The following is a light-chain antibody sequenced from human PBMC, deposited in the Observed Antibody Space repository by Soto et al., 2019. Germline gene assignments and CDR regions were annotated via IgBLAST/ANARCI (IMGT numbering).Light chain of an antibody. Sequence: EIVLTQSPGTLYLSPGERATLSCRASQSVSIDLAWYQQKPSQTTRLLIYDAYNRATGTPAKFSGSGSGTNFTFTFSSLEPEDFAVYYCQQRHDSCTFGQGTK. CDR1: QSVSID. CDR3: QQRHDSCT. CDR2: DAY. J-gene: IGKJ2*02. V-gene: IGKV3-11*01.